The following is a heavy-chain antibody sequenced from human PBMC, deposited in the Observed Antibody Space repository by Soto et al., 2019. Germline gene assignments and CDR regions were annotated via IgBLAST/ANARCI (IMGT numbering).Heavy chain of an antibody. Sequence: QVQLQESGPGLVKPSQTLSLTCTVSGGSISSGGYYWSWIRQHPWKGLEWIGYIYYSGSTYYNPSLKSRVTISVDTSKNQFSLKLSSVTAADTAVYYCARAGVVAATLWFDPWGQGTLVTVSS. CDR3: ARAGVVAATLWFDP. V-gene: IGHV4-31*03. D-gene: IGHD2-15*01. J-gene: IGHJ5*02. CDR2: IYYSGST. CDR1: GGSISSGGYY.